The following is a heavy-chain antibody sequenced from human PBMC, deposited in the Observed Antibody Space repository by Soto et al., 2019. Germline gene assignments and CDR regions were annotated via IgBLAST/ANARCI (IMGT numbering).Heavy chain of an antibody. D-gene: IGHD1-1*01. CDR1: GGSIKNYY. J-gene: IGHJ6*02. CDR3: ARTAMVWMATTTGMDV. CDR2: IYYSGTT. Sequence: SETLSLTCTVSGGSIKNYYWSWIRQPPGKGLEWIGHIYYSGTTNYNPSLKSRVTMSADTSKNQFSLRLSSVTAADTAVYYCARTAMVWMATTTGMDVWGQGTTVTVSS. V-gene: IGHV4-59*01.